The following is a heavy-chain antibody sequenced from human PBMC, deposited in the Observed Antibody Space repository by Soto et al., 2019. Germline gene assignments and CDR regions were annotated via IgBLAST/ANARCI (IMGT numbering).Heavy chain of an antibody. CDR3: VRDGTKTLRDWFDP. V-gene: IGHV4-4*07. D-gene: IGHD1-1*01. Sequence: SETLSLTCTVSGASISGFYWSWIWKSAGKGLEWIGRISATGTTDYNPSLKSRVMMSVDTSKKQFSLKLRSVTAADTAVYYCVRDGTKTLRDWFDPWGQGISVTVSS. CDR1: GASISGFY. J-gene: IGHJ5*02. CDR2: ISATGTT.